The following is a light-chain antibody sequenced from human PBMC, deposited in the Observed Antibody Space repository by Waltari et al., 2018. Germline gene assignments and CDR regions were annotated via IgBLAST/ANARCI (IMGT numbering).Light chain of an antibody. CDR1: SSDVGYYNL. J-gene: IGLJ2*01. CDR2: EVN. CDR3: CSYAGGSTFVV. Sequence: QSALTQPASLSGSPGQSINIPCTGTSSDVGYYNLVSWYQQHPGKAPKLMIYEVNKRPSGVSNRFSASKSGNTASLTISGLQAEDEADYHCCSYAGGSTFVVFGGGTKLTVL. V-gene: IGLV2-23*02.